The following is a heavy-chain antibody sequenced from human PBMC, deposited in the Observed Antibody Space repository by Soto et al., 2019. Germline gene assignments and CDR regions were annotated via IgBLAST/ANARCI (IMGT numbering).Heavy chain of an antibody. Sequence: EVQLVESGGGLVNPGTSLTLSCSTSGFSFPCAWLHWVRQGPGKGLEWVGRKKGTTEGATTDYSASVKDRFTISRDDSKHTISLQMKSLQAEDTGVYYCLPVTGVGCDYCGGQGTLVTVSS. CDR1: GFSFPCAW. V-gene: IGHV3-15*01. CDR2: KKGTTEGATT. J-gene: IGHJ4*02. D-gene: IGHD2-21*01. CDR3: LPVTGVGCDYC.